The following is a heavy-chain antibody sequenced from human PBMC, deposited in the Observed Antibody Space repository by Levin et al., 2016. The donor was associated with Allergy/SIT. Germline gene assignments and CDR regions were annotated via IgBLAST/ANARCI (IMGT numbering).Heavy chain of an antibody. D-gene: IGHD3-10*01. Sequence: VRQMPGKGLEWMGIIYPGDSDTRYSPSFQGQVTISADKSISTAYLQWSSLKASDTAMYYCARLDRESMVRGVIITLFFDYWGQGTLVTVSS. CDR2: IYPGDSDT. J-gene: IGHJ4*02. V-gene: IGHV5-51*01. CDR3: ARLDRESMVRGVIITLFFDY.